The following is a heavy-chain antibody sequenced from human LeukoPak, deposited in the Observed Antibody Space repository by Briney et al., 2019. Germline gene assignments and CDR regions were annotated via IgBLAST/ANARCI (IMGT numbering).Heavy chain of an antibody. Sequence: SVKVSCKASGGTFSSYAISWVRQAPGQGLEWMGRIIPIFGTANYAQKFQGRVTITTDESTSTAYMELSSLRSEDTAVYYCASPRYCSGGSCYVDAFDIWGQGTMVTVSS. CDR3: ASPRYCSGGSCYVDAFDI. J-gene: IGHJ3*02. V-gene: IGHV1-69*05. D-gene: IGHD2-15*01. CDR2: IIPIFGTA. CDR1: GGTFSSYA.